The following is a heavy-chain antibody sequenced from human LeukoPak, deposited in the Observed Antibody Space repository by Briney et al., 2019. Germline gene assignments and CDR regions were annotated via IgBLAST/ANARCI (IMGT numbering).Heavy chain of an antibody. Sequence: GGSLRLSCAASGFTFNSFAFTWVRQAPGRGLEWVSPINVRGDATFYAESVRGRFTISRDNSKNTLYLQMNSLGAEDTALYYCAKDYRYGSAWGPGTLVVVSS. CDR3: AKDYRYGSA. J-gene: IGHJ5*02. CDR1: GFTFNSFA. CDR2: INVRGDAT. D-gene: IGHD6-19*01. V-gene: IGHV3-23*01.